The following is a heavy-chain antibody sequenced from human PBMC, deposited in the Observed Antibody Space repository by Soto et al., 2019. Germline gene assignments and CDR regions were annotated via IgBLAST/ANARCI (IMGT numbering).Heavy chain of an antibody. V-gene: IGHV3-13*04. CDR3: ARAGKHYFGSGTGVFDY. Sequence: PGGSLRLSCAASGFTFGDYDMHWVRQGVGKGLEWVAAIGVAADTYYPDSVKGRFTISRENAKNTLYLQMDSLRAGDTAVYFCARAGKHYFGSGTGVFDYWGQGTLVTVSS. J-gene: IGHJ4*02. CDR1: GFTFGDYD. CDR2: IGVAADT. D-gene: IGHD3-10*01.